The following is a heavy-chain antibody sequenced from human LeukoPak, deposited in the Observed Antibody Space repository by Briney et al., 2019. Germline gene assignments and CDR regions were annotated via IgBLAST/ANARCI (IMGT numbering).Heavy chain of an antibody. CDR2: ISGSGGNT. Sequence: PGGSLRLSCAASGFTFSSYAMTWVRQAPGKGLEWASAISGSGGNTHYADSVKGRFTITRDNSKNTLYLQMNSLRAEDTAVYYCAKGYSSSWYNGGFEGDYWGQGTLVTVSS. V-gene: IGHV3-23*01. D-gene: IGHD6-13*01. CDR3: AKGYSSSWYNGGFEGDY. CDR1: GFTFSSYA. J-gene: IGHJ4*02.